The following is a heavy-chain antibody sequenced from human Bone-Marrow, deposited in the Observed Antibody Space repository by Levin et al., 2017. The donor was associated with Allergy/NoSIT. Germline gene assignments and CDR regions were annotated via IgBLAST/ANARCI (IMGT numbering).Heavy chain of an antibody. CDR1: GFTFSIYT. CDR2: ISSSSTDI. V-gene: IGHV3-21*06. Sequence: PGGSLRLSCAASGFTFSIYTMNWVRQAPGKGLEWVSSISSSSTDIHYADSVKGRFTISRDNAKNSLYLQMNSLRAEDTAVYYCARQGWTVPPFDDYWGQGTLVTVSS. J-gene: IGHJ4*02. CDR3: ARQGWTVPPFDDY. D-gene: IGHD4-17*01.